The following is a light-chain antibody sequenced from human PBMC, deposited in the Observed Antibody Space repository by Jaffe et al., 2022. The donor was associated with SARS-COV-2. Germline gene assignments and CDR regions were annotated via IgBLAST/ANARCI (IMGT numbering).Light chain of an antibody. CDR2: SNN. Sequence: QSLLTQPPSASGTPGQRVTISCSGSSSNIGSNAVNWYQHLPGTAPKLVTHSNNQRPSGVPDRFSGSKSGTSGSLTITGLQSEDEADYYCSAWDDSSNAVLFGGGTKLTVL. CDR3: SAWDDSSNAVL. V-gene: IGLV1-44*01. CDR1: SSNIGSNA. J-gene: IGLJ2*01.